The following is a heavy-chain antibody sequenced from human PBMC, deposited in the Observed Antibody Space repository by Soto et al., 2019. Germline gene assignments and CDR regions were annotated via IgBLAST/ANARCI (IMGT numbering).Heavy chain of an antibody. CDR3: ARSLSAAVGRLYYYYYGMDV. D-gene: IGHD6-13*01. J-gene: IGHJ6*02. V-gene: IGHV4-4*02. CDR1: GGSISSSNW. Sequence: SETLSLTCAVSGGSISSSNWWSWVRQPPGKGLEWIGEIYHSGSTNYNPSLKSRVTISVDKSKNQFPLKLSPVTAAATAVAYCARSLSAAVGRLYYYYYGMDVWGQGITVTVSS. CDR2: IYHSGST.